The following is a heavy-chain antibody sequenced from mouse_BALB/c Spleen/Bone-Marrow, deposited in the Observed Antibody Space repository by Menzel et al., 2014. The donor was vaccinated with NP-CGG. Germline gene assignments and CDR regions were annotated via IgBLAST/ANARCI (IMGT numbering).Heavy chain of an antibody. J-gene: IGHJ2*01. D-gene: IGHD1-1*01. Sequence: EVKLVESGGGLVQPGRSLKLSCAASGFDFSRYWMSWVRQAPGKGLEWIGEINPDSRTINYSPSLRDKFIISRDNAKNTLYLRLNKVRSEDTALYYCARPDYYGYLNYWGQGTTLTVSS. CDR2: INPDSRTI. V-gene: IGHV4-1*02. CDR1: GFDFSRYW. CDR3: ARPDYYGYLNY.